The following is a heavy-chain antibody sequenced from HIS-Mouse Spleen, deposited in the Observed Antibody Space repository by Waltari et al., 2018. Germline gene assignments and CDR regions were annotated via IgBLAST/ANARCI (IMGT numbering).Heavy chain of an antibody. Sequence: QVQLVQSGAEVKKPGASVKVSCKASGYTFTGYYMHWVRQAPGQGLEWMGWINPNSGGTNYAQKVQGRVTMTRDTSISTAYMELSRLRSDDTAVYYCARVPSYWGNYWGQGTLVTVSS. CDR3: ARVPSYWGNY. J-gene: IGHJ4*02. D-gene: IGHD7-27*01. CDR1: GYTFTGYY. V-gene: IGHV1-2*02. CDR2: INPNSGGT.